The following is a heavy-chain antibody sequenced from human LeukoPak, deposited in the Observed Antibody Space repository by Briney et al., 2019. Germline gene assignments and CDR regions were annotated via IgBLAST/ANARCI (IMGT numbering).Heavy chain of an antibody. CDR3: AKDHTSYLYSSSLYYFDY. J-gene: IGHJ4*02. D-gene: IGHD6-13*01. CDR1: GFTFSSCG. V-gene: IGHV3-30*18. Sequence: GGSLRLSCAASGFTFSSCGMHWVRQAPGKGLEWVAVISYDGSNKYYADSVKGRFTISRDNSKNTLYLQMNSLRAEDTAVYYCAKDHTSYLYSSSLYYFDYWGQGTLVTVSS. CDR2: ISYDGSNK.